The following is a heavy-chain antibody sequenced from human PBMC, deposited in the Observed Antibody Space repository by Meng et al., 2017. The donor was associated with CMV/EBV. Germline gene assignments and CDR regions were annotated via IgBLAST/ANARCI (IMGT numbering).Heavy chain of an antibody. Sequence: GGSLRLSCAASGFTFSSYGMHWVRQAPGKGLEWVAFIRYDGSNKHYADSVKGRFTISRDSSKNTLYLQMNSLRAEDTAVYYCAKGIVVVQAASYYYGMDVWGQGTTVTVSS. V-gene: IGHV3-30*02. CDR3: AKGIVVVQAASYYYGMDV. D-gene: IGHD2-2*01. J-gene: IGHJ6*02. CDR1: GFTFSSYG. CDR2: IRYDGSNK.